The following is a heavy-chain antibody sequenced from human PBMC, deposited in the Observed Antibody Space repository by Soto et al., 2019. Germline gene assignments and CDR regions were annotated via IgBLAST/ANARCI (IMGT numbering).Heavy chain of an antibody. V-gene: IGHV1-69*01. CDR1: GGAFSVYV. CDR3: AADSRVSVGHVRSYDLIRVYGLDV. CDR2: IIPVIGTA. D-gene: IGHD3-3*01. Sequence: QVQLVQSGAEVKKQGSSVKVSSKASGGAFSVYVFSWVRQATGQGLEWKGGIIPVIGTAKYAQKIQGRVTITGDVAAETAHMEVSSLRSDDPATYCCAADSRVSVGHVRSYDLIRVYGLDVWGQGTPVIVSS. J-gene: IGHJ6*02.